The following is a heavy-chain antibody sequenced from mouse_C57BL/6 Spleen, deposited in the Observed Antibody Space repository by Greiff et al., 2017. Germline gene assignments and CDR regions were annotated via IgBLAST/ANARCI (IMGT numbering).Heavy chain of an antibody. CDR3: TREGDWFAY. CDR1: GFTFSSYA. V-gene: IGHV5-9-1*02. Sequence: EVKLMESGEGLVKPGGSLKLSCAASGFTFSSYAMSWVRQTPEKRLEWVAYISSGGDYIYYADTVKGRFTISRDNARNTLYLQRSSLKSEDTAMYYCTREGDWFAYWGQGTLVTVSA. CDR2: ISSGGDYI. J-gene: IGHJ3*01.